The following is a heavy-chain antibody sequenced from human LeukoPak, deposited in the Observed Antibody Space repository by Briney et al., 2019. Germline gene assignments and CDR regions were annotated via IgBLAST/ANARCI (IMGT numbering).Heavy chain of an antibody. CDR2: IFPGDFDT. V-gene: IGHV5-51*01. Sequence: GESLKISCKGFGYTFTNYWIGWVRQMPGKGLEWMGIIFPGDFDTRYSPSFQGQVTISADKSISTAYLQWSSLKASDTAMYYCARIGDPSPQDFDYWGQGTLVTVSS. CDR3: ARIGDPSPQDFDY. CDR1: GYTFTNYW. J-gene: IGHJ4*02. D-gene: IGHD2-21*01.